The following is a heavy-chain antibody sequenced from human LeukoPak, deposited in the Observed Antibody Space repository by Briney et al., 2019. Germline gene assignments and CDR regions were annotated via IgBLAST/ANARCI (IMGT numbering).Heavy chain of an antibody. V-gene: IGHV1-69*13. J-gene: IGHJ5*02. CDR3: AIDQNTMVRGVPNWFDP. CDR1: GGTFSSYA. CDR2: IIPTFGTA. Sequence: ASVKVSCKASGGTFSSYAISWVRQAPGQGLEWMGGIIPTFGTANYAQKFQGRVTITADESTSTAYMELSSLRSEDTAVYYCAIDQNTMVRGVPNWFDPWGQGTLVTVSS. D-gene: IGHD3-10*01.